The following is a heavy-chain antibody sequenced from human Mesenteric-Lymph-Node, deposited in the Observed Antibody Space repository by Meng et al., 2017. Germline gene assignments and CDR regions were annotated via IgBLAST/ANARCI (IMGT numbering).Heavy chain of an antibody. CDR3: ARVGRSCSSTSCYADWFDP. CDR1: AYTFTSYD. V-gene: IGHV1-8*01. Sequence: MMSGASVKKPVPSFKIPCKYSAYTFTSYDINWVRQATGQGLELMGWMNPNSGNTGYAQKFQGRVTMTRNSSISTAYMELSSLRSEDTAVYYCARVGRSCSSTSCYADWFDPWGQGTLVTVSS. J-gene: IGHJ5*02. D-gene: IGHD2-2*01. CDR2: MNPNSGNT.